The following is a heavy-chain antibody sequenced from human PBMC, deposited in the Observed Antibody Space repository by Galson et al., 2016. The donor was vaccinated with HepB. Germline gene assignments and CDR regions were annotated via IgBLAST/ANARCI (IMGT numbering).Heavy chain of an antibody. CDR1: GYTFTAYF. Sequence: SVKVSCKASGYTFTAYFIYWVRQAPGQGLEWMGFINPNVGSTTFAQKFQDRVTMTRDTSTSTVFMELSSLRSEDTAVCFCARGDLNYYYALDVWGQGTTVTVSS. V-gene: IGHV1-46*01. J-gene: IGHJ6*02. D-gene: IGHD3-3*01. CDR2: INPNVGST. CDR3: ARGDLNYYYALDV.